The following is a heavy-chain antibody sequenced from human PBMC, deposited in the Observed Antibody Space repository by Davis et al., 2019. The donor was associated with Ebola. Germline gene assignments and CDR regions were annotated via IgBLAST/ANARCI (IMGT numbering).Heavy chain of an antibody. CDR2: IKEDGSDK. V-gene: IGHV3-7*03. CDR1: GFTFSHSW. J-gene: IGHJ4*02. CDR3: VKGPLISGPGAC. D-gene: IGHD1-20*01. Sequence: GESLKISCTTSGFTFSHSWMSWVRQAPGKGLEWVASIKEDGSDKAYVDSVKGRFAISRDNAKNSLYLQMDSLRAEDTALYYCVKGPLISGPGACWGQGTLVTVSS.